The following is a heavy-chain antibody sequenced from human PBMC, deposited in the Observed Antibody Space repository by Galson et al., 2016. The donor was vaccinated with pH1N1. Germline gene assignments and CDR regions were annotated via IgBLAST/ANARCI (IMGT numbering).Heavy chain of an antibody. CDR1: EYTFIGYY. V-gene: IGHV1-2*06. CDR3: ARVNTYDISGYYPLDY. CDR2: INPNNGDT. Sequence: SVKVSCKASEYTFIGYYIHWMRQAPGHGLSWMGRINPNNGDTHYAQNFQGRVTMTRDTSISTASMELNSLRSDDTAVFYCARVNTYDISGYYPLDYWGQGTQVTVSS. J-gene: IGHJ4*02. D-gene: IGHD3-22*01.